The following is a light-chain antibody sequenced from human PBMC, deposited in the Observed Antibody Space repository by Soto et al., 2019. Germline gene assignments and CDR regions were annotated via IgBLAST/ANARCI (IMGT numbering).Light chain of an antibody. Sequence: EIVLTQSPGTLSLSPGERATLSCRASQSVSSSYLAWYQQKPGQAPRLLIYGASSRATGIPDRFSGSGSGTDFTLTISRLAPEDFAVYYCQQYGSSPWTFGQGTNVEIK. CDR2: GAS. J-gene: IGKJ1*01. CDR1: QSVSSSY. V-gene: IGKV3-20*01. CDR3: QQYGSSPWT.